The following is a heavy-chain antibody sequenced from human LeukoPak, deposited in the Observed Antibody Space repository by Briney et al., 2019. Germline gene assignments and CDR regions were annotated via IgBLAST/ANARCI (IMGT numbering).Heavy chain of an antibody. J-gene: IGHJ3*02. CDR2: VRYDGSNK. D-gene: IGHD3-3*01. Sequence: PGGSLRLSCAASGFTFSSYGMHWVREAPGKGLEWVAFVRYDGSNKYYADSVKGRFTISRDNSKNTLYLQMNSLRAEDTAVYYCAKDSGRFLEWPYDAFDIWGQGTMVTVSS. CDR1: GFTFSSYG. V-gene: IGHV3-30*02. CDR3: AKDSGRFLEWPYDAFDI.